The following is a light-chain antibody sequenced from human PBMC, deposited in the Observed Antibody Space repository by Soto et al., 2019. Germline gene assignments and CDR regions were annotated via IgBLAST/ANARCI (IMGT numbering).Light chain of an antibody. CDR1: QSVLYSSNNKNY. V-gene: IGKV4-1*01. CDR2: WAS. Sequence: DIVMTQSPDSLAVSLGERATINCKSSQSVLYSSNNKNYLAWYQQKPGQPPKLLIYWASTRESGVPDRFSGSGYGTDFTLTISSLPAEDVAVYYCQQYYRTPWTFGQGTKVEIK. J-gene: IGKJ1*01. CDR3: QQYYRTPWT.